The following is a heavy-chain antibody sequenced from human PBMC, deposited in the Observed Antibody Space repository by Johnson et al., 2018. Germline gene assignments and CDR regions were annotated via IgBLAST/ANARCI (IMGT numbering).Heavy chain of an antibody. V-gene: IGHV3-23*04. J-gene: IGHJ6*04. CDR2: ISGSGGST. CDR1: GFIFSSYG. CDR3: AKVLEGDLRWIGLMDV. D-gene: IGHD3-16*01. Sequence: VQLVQSGGGLVQPGGSLGLSCAASGFIFSSYGMTWVRQAPGKGLEWVSMISGSGGSTSYADSVKGRFTVSRENSKNTLYLQMNSLRAEGTAGYDCAKVLEGDLRWIGLMDVWGKGTTVTVSS.